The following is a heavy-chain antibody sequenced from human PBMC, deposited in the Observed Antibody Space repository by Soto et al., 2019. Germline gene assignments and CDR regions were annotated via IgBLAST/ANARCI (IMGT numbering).Heavy chain of an antibody. D-gene: IGHD5-12*01. CDR3: ATLTLYSGYDS. CDR2: IYYSGST. CDR1: GGSISSGDYY. J-gene: IGHJ4*02. Sequence: SETLSLTCTVSGGSISSGDYYWSWIRQPPGKGLEWIGYIYYSGSTYYNPSLKSRVTISVDTSKNQFSLKLSSVTAADTAVYYCATLTLYSGYDSWGQGTLVTVSS. V-gene: IGHV4-30-4*01.